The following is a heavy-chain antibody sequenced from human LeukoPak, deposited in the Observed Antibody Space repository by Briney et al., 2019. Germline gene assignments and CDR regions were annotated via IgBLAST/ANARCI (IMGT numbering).Heavy chain of an antibody. V-gene: IGHV1-46*01. Sequence: ASVKVSSKTSGYTFSTYYMHWVRQAPGQGLEWLGIIHPTDGSTSYTQKIQGRVTMTRDTSTSTVYMELSSLRSEDTAVYYCARDLSSVEKDSSYYYDSSGDYFDYWGQGTLVTVSS. CDR3: ARDLSSVEKDSSYYYDSSGDYFDY. J-gene: IGHJ4*02. D-gene: IGHD3-22*01. CDR1: GYTFSTYY. CDR2: IHPTDGST.